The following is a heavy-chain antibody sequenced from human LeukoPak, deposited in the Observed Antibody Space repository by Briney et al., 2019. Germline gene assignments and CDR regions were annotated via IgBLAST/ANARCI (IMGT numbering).Heavy chain of an antibody. D-gene: IGHD3-3*01. CDR2: IYYSGST. J-gene: IGHJ6*02. V-gene: IGHV4-59*08. Sequence: SGTLSLTCTVSGGSISSYYWSWIRQPPGKGLEWIGYIYYSGSTNYNPSLKSRVTISVDTSKNHFSLKLSSVTAADTAVYYCASHPLYDFWSGYFNAPYGMDVWGQGTTVTVSS. CDR3: ASHPLYDFWSGYFNAPYGMDV. CDR1: GGSISSYY.